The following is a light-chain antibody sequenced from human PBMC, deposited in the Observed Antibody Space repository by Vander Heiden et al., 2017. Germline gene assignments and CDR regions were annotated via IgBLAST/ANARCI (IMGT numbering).Light chain of an antibody. V-gene: IGLV3-25*03. J-gene: IGLJ1*01. CDR3: QSADSSGTYQV. Sequence: SYELTQPPSVSVSPGQTARITCSGDALPKKYAYWYQQKPGQAPVLVIYKDSERPSGIPERFSGSSSGTTVTLTISGVQAEDEADYYCQSADSSGTYQVFGTGTKVTVL. CDR1: ALPKKY. CDR2: KDS.